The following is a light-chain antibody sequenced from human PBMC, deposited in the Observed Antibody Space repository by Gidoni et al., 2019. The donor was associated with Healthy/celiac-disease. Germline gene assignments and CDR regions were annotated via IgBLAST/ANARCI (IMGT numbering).Light chain of an antibody. CDR2: DAS. CDR1: QSVSSY. Sequence: EIVFTQSPATLSLSPGERATLSCRPSQSVSSYLDWYQQKPGQAPRLLIYDASNRATGIPARFSGSGSGTDFTLTISSLEPEDFAVYYCQQRSNWPLALTFGGGTKVEIK. CDR3: QQRSNWPLALT. V-gene: IGKV3-11*01. J-gene: IGKJ4*01.